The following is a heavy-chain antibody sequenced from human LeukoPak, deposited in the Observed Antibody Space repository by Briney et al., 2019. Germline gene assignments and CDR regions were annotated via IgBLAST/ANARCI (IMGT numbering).Heavy chain of an antibody. CDR3: ARDLLTNYADY. J-gene: IGHJ4*02. CDR2: INPSGGST. V-gene: IGHV1-46*01. CDR1: GYTFTNYY. Sequence: ASVKVSCKASGYTFTNYYMHWVRQAPGQGLEGMGIINPSGGSTSYAQKSQGRVTMTRDTSTSTVYMELSSLRSEDTAVYYCARDLLTNYADYWGQGTLVTVSS. D-gene: IGHD4/OR15-4a*01.